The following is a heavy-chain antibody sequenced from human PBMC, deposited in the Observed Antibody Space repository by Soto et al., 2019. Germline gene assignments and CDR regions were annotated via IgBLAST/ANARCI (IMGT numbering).Heavy chain of an antibody. D-gene: IGHD3-3*01. CDR1: GFTFSSYG. CDR3: AKDPNHYNYDFWSPPWYYYYGMNV. V-gene: IGHV3-30*18. Sequence: QVQLVESGGGVVQPGRSLRLSCAASGFTFSSYGMHWVRQAPGKGLEWVAVISYDGSNKYYADSVKGRFTISRDNSKNTLYLQMNSLRAEDTAVYYCAKDPNHYNYDFWSPPWYYYYGMNVWGQGTTVTVSS. CDR2: ISYDGSNK. J-gene: IGHJ6*02.